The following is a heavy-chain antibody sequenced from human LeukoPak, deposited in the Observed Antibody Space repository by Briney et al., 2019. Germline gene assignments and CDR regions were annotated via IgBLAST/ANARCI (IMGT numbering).Heavy chain of an antibody. D-gene: IGHD4-23*01. CDR1: GFTFNNYP. Sequence: GGSLRLSCAASGFTFNNYPMSWVRQAPGKGLEWVSAISPSGGSTYFSDSVRGRFTISRDNPKNTVYVQMNSLRAEDTAVYYCAKLRWEITHYWYFDLWGRGTLVTVSS. J-gene: IGHJ2*01. CDR2: ISPSGGST. CDR3: AKLRWEITHYWYFDL. V-gene: IGHV3-23*01.